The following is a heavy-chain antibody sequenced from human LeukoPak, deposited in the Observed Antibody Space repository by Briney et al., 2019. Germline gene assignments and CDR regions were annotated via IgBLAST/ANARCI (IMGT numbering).Heavy chain of an antibody. CDR3: VRDPYEAY. D-gene: IGHD5-12*01. CDR1: GFAFSSFS. J-gene: IGHJ4*02. Sequence: GGSLRLSCAASGFAFSSFSMNWVRQAPGKGLEWVSYISGSSSTIHYADSVKGRFTISRDSAKNTVYLQMNSLRAEDTAVYYCVRDPYEAYWGQGTLVTVSS. CDR2: ISGSSSTI. V-gene: IGHV3-48*01.